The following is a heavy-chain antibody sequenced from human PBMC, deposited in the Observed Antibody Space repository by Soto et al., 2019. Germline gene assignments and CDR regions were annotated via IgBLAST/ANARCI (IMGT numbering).Heavy chain of an antibody. J-gene: IGHJ4*02. Sequence: GGSLRLSCAASGFTFSSYAMSWVRQAPGKGLEWVSAISGSGGSTYYADSVKGRFTISRDNSKNTLYLQMNSLRAEDTAVYYCAKELPLGYCSGGSCPALGYWGQGTLVTVSS. V-gene: IGHV3-23*01. D-gene: IGHD2-15*01. CDR3: AKELPLGYCSGGSCPALGY. CDR1: GFTFSSYA. CDR2: ISGSGGST.